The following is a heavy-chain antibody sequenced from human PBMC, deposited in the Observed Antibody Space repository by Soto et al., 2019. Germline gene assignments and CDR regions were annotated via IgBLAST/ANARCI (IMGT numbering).Heavy chain of an antibody. CDR3: AKVAVLEDY. CDR1: GYTFSRYA. Sequence: EVQLLESGGGLVQPGGALRLSCAASGYTFSRYAMSSLRQALGKGVEWVSAISGSGGSTYYAVSVKGRFTISRDNSKNTLYLQMNSLRAEDTAVYYCAKVAVLEDYWGQGTLVTVSS. V-gene: IGHV3-23*01. CDR2: ISGSGGST. J-gene: IGHJ4*02.